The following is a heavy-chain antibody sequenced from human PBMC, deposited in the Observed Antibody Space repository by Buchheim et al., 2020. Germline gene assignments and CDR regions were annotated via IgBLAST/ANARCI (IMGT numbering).Heavy chain of an antibody. CDR3: AAGTAPRPGY. D-gene: IGHD2-21*02. Sequence: QVQLQESGPGLVKPSETLSLICSVSGASISDYYWNWIRQSPGRGLEWIGYIHHSGVSNYNSSLESRVTRSVDLSKREVSLRLKSVTAADTAVYFCAAGTAPRPGYWGQG. CDR2: IHHSGVS. V-gene: IGHV4-59*01. CDR1: GASISDYY. J-gene: IGHJ4*02.